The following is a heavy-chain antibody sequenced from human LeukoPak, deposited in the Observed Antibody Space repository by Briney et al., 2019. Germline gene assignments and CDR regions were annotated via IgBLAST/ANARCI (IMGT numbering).Heavy chain of an antibody. D-gene: IGHD5-18*01. CDR2: IYYSKNT. J-gene: IGHJ4*02. Sequence: SETLSLTCTVSGGSISSSSAYWGWIRQPPGKGLEWIRSIYYSKNTYYNPSLKSRVTISADTSKNQFSLTLGSVSATDTAVYYCVSPRGFSYGYFDYWGQGTLVTVSS. CDR1: GGSISSSSAY. CDR3: VSPRGFSYGYFDY. V-gene: IGHV4-39*01.